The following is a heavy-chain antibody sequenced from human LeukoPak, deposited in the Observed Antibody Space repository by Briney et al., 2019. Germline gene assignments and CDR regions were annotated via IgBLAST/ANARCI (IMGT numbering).Heavy chain of an antibody. J-gene: IGHJ4*02. CDR1: GFIFSDYW. D-gene: IGHD4/OR15-4a*01. CDR3: AKSALQDRSTWCEHYDC. V-gene: IGHV3-7*01. CDR2: IKQDGSET. Sequence: GGSLRLSCTASGFIFSDYWMSWVRQAPGKGLEWVANIKQDGSETHYVESVKDRFTISRDNAKSSLYLQMTSLRAEDTAVYYCAKSALQDRSTWCEHYDCWGPGTLVTVSS.